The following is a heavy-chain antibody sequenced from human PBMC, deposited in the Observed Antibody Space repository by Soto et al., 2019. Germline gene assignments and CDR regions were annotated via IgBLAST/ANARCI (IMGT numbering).Heavy chain of an antibody. Sequence: SVKVSCKASGGTFSSYAISWVLQAPGQGVEWMGWIIPIFGTANYAQKFQGRVTMTRDTSISTAYMELSRLRSDDTSVYYCARFEYCSSTSCSESDAFDIWGQGTMVTVSS. V-gene: IGHV1-69*05. CDR2: IIPIFGTA. CDR3: ARFEYCSSTSCSESDAFDI. CDR1: GGTFSSYA. J-gene: IGHJ3*02. D-gene: IGHD2-2*01.